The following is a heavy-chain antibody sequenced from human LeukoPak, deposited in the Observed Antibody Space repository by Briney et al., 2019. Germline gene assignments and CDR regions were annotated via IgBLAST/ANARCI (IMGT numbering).Heavy chain of an antibody. V-gene: IGHV1-46*01. J-gene: IGHJ4*02. D-gene: IGHD3-10*01. CDR1: GYTFTRYY. CDR2: INPSSGST. CDR3: ACDSGMVRGTVDC. Sequence: ASLKVSCKSSGYTFTRYYMYWVRQAPGQGLEWMGIINPSSGSTSYAQKFQGRVTMTRDTSTRTVNMELSSLRSEDTAGYYCACDSGMVRGTVDCWGQGTLVTVSS.